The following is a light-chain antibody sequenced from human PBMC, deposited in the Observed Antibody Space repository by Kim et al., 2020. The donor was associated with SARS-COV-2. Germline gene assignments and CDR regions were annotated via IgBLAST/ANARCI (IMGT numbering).Light chain of an antibody. V-gene: IGKV3-11*01. Sequence: SKGESATLSCRASQGVNIYLAWYKQKPGQAPSLVIAYASERPPGKPARFGGSGAGTDFTLTINSLEPKDFAVYYCQKRGNWPLTFGPGTKVDIK. CDR1: QGVNIY. CDR2: YAS. CDR3: QKRGNWPLT. J-gene: IGKJ3*01.